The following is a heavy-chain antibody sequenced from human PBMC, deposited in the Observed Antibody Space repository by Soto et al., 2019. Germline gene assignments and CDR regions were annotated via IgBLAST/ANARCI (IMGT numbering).Heavy chain of an antibody. V-gene: IGHV4-30-4*01. J-gene: IGHJ4*02. D-gene: IGHD6-13*01. CDR1: GDSISSGDYY. CDR2: IYYSGNT. Sequence: QVQLRESGTGLVKPSQTLSLTCTVSGDSISSGDYYWSWIRQPPGKGLEWIGCIYYSGNTYYNPSLKSRFSISVATSKNQFSLKLSSVTAADTAVYYCARDFKLYSSPPGPLEYWGLGTPVTVSS. CDR3: ARDFKLYSSPPGPLEY.